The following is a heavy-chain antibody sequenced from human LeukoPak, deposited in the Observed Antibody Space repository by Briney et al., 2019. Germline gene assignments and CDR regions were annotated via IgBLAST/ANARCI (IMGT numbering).Heavy chain of an antibody. CDR1: GFTFSSYG. CDR2: IWYDGSNK. D-gene: IGHD2-2*01. V-gene: IGHV3-33*01. Sequence: GRSLRLSCAASGFTFSSYGMHWVRQAPGKGLEWVAVIWYDGSNKYYADSVKGRFTISRDNAKNSLYLQMNSLRAEDTAVYYCAREGFVVVPAAIGLEGVNWFDPWGQGTLVTVSS. J-gene: IGHJ5*02. CDR3: AREGFVVVPAAIGLEGVNWFDP.